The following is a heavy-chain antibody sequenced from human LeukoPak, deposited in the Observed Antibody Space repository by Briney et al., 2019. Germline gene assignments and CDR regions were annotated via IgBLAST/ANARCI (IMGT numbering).Heavy chain of an antibody. J-gene: IGHJ4*02. V-gene: IGHV3-33*01. D-gene: IGHD5-18*01. CDR3: ARDQRGFSYSKYYFDY. Sequence: HSGGSLRLSCAASGFSFSSYGMHWVRQAPGKGLEWVAGIWYDGTNKYYADSVKGRFTISRDNSKNALYLQMNSLRAEDTAVYYCARDQRGFSYSKYYFDYWGQGTLVTVSS. CDR1: GFSFSSYG. CDR2: IWYDGTNK.